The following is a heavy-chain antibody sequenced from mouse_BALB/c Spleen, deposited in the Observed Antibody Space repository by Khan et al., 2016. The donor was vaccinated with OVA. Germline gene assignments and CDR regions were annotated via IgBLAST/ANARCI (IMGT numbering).Heavy chain of an antibody. CDR2: ISYSGNT. CDR3: ARVYGGDFDY. D-gene: IGHD1-1*01. Sequence: EVQLEESGPGLVKPSQSLSLTCTVTGYSIASDYAWNWIRQFPGNKLEWMGFISYSGNTNYNPSLKSRISITRDTSKNQFVLQLNSVTSEDTATYYCARVYGGDFDYWGQGTTLTVSS. CDR1: GYSIASDYA. J-gene: IGHJ2*01. V-gene: IGHV3-2*02.